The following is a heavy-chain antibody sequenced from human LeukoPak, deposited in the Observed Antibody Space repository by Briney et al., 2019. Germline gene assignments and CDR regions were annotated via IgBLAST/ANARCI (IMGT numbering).Heavy chain of an antibody. V-gene: IGHV3-21*01. D-gene: IGHD2-15*01. CDR3: GNQCSGGICPEN. CDR1: GFAFNSYT. CDR2: ITSRGTHI. Sequence: GGSLRLSCAASGFAFNSYTIKWVRQAPGKGLEWVSAITSRGTHIYNADSVKGRFTISRDNAENSAYLQMSSLRAEDTAFYYCGNQCSGGICPENWGRGTLVTVSP. J-gene: IGHJ4*02.